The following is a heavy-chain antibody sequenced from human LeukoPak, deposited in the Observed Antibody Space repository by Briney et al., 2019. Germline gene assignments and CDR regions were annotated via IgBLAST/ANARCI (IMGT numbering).Heavy chain of an antibody. CDR2: ISFDATNK. D-gene: IGHD4-23*01. Sequence: GGSLRLSCAASGFTFSSYGMHWVRQAPGKGLEWVAVISFDATNKYYADSVKGRFTISRDNSKNTLYLQMNSLRAEDTAVYYCAREGVVTRGAFDIWGQGTMVTVSS. CDR3: AREGVVTRGAFDI. J-gene: IGHJ3*02. CDR1: GFTFSSYG. V-gene: IGHV3-30*03.